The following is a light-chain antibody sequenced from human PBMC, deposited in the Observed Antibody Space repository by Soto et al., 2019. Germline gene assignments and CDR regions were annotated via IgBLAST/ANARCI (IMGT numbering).Light chain of an antibody. CDR1: SGHNTYI. CDR2: LDRSGSY. J-gene: IGLJ3*02. CDR3: ETWYSNTHKV. V-gene: IGLV4-60*02. Sequence: QLVLPQSSSASASLGSSVKLTCILSSGHNTYIIAWHQQQPGKAPRFLMTLDRSGSYNRGSGVPDRFSGSSSGADRYLTISNLQFEDEGDYYCETWYSNTHKVFGGGTKLTVL.